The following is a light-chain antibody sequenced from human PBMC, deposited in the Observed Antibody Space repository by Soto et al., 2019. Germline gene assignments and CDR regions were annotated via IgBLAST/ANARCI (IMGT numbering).Light chain of an antibody. CDR2: GAS. Sequence: SQSPSALSLSPGERATLSFRSSQSVSSSYLAWYQQKPGQAPRLLIYGASSRATGIPDRFSGSGSGTDFTLTISRLEPADFAVYYSQQYASSPRTFAQGTKVDIK. CDR3: QQYASSPRT. J-gene: IGKJ1*01. V-gene: IGKV3-20*01. CDR1: QSVSSSY.